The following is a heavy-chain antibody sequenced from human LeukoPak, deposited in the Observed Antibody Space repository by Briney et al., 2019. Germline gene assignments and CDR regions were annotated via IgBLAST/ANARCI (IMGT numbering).Heavy chain of an antibody. V-gene: IGHV4-59*01. J-gene: IGHJ4*02. CDR1: GGSISSYY. D-gene: IGHD3-22*01. Sequence: SETLSLTCTVSGGSISSYYWSWIRQPPGKGLEWIGYIYYSGSTNYNPSLKSRVTISVDTSKNQFSLKLSYVTAADTAVYYCARGVTYYYDSSGLKDWGQGTLVTVSS. CDR2: IYYSGST. CDR3: ARGVTYYYDSSGLKD.